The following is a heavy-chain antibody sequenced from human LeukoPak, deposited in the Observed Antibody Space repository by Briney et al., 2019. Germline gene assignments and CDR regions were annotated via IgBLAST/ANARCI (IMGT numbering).Heavy chain of an antibody. V-gene: IGHV1-3*01. J-gene: IGHJ2*01. D-gene: IGHD3-22*01. CDR2: INAGNGNT. CDR3: ARDRGAYYDSSGHGYFDL. CDR1: GYTFTSYA. Sequence: ASVKVSCKASGYTFTSYAMHWVRQAPGQRLEWMGWINAGNGNTKYSQKFQGRVTITGDTSASTAYMELSSLRSEDTAVYYCARDRGAYYDSSGHGYFDLWGRGTLVTVSS.